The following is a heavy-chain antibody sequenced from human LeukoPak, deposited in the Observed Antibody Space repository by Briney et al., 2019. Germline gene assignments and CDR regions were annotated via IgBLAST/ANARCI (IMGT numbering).Heavy chain of an antibody. Sequence: PSETLSLTCTVSGGSISSGSYYWSWIRQPAGKGLEWIGRIYTSGSTNYNPSLKSRVSISVDTSKNQFSLKLSSVTAADTAVYYCARGLRYYYDSSGYYLFDYWGQGTLVTVSS. V-gene: IGHV4-61*02. J-gene: IGHJ4*02. CDR2: IYTSGST. D-gene: IGHD3-22*01. CDR3: ARGLRYYYDSSGYYLFDY. CDR1: GGSISSGSYY.